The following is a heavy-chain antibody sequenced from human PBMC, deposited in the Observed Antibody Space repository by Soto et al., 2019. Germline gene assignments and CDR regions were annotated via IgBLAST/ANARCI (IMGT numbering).Heavy chain of an antibody. CDR2: ISGSGGST. CDR1: GFTFSSYA. D-gene: IGHD3-3*01. V-gene: IGHV3-23*01. CDR3: AKDKIGYDFWSGYYSPGMDV. Sequence: PGGSLRLSCAASGFTFSSYAMSWVRQAPGKGLEWVSAISGSGGSTYYADSAKGQFTISRYNSKNTLYLQMNSLRAEDTAVYYCAKDKIGYDFWSGYYSPGMDVWGQGTTVTVSS. J-gene: IGHJ6*02.